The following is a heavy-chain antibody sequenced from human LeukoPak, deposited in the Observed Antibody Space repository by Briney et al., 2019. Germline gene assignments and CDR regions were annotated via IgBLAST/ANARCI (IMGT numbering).Heavy chain of an antibody. CDR3: MMSLTAHYYYGLDV. CDR1: GFTIGSYW. Sequence: PGGSLRLSCAASGFTIGSYWMSWVRQAPGKGLEWVANIKQDGSEKYYVDSVKGRFTISRDNAKNSLFLQMNSLRADDTAVYHCMMSLTAHYYYGLDVWGQGTTVTVSS. V-gene: IGHV3-7*02. D-gene: IGHD2-21*02. J-gene: IGHJ6*02. CDR2: IKQDGSEK.